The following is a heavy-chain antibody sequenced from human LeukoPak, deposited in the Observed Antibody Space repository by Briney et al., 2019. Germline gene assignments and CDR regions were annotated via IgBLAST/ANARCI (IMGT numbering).Heavy chain of an antibody. J-gene: IGHJ4*02. CDR1: GGTFSSYA. CDR3: AIGAYLNVFDY. Sequence: GASVKVSCKASGGTFSSYAISWVRQAPGQGLEWMGWISAYNGNTNYAQKLQGRVTMTTDTSTSTAYMELRSLRSDDTAVYYCAIGAYLNVFDYWGQGTLVTVSS. V-gene: IGHV1-18*01. CDR2: ISAYNGNT.